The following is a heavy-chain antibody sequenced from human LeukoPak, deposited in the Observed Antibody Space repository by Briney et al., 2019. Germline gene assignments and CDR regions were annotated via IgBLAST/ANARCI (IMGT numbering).Heavy chain of an antibody. CDR2: IYYSGST. J-gene: IGHJ4*02. Sequence: SETLSLTCTVSGGSISSNYYYWGWIRQPPGKGLEWIGSIYYSGSTYYNPSLKSRVTISVDTSKNQFSLKLRSVTAADTAVYYCARGDYYDSSGYYPFDYWGQGTLVTVSS. CDR3: ARGDYYDSSGYYPFDY. V-gene: IGHV4-39*07. D-gene: IGHD3-22*01. CDR1: GGSISSNYYY.